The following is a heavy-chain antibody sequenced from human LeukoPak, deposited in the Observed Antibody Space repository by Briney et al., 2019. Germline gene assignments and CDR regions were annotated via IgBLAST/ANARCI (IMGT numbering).Heavy chain of an antibody. Sequence: GGSLSLSCAASGFTFSSYSMNWARHAPGKGLEWVSAISGSGGSTYYAHSVKGRFTISRDNSKKPLYLQMNSLRAEDTAVYYCAKDGDIVVVVAATGYFDYWGQGTLVTVSS. D-gene: IGHD2-15*01. CDR2: ISGSGGST. J-gene: IGHJ4*02. CDR1: GFTFSSYS. V-gene: IGHV3-23*01. CDR3: AKDGDIVVVVAATGYFDY.